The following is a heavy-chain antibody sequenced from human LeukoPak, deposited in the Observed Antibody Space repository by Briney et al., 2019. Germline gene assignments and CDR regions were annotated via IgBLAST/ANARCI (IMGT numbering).Heavy chain of an antibody. D-gene: IGHD6-19*01. V-gene: IGHV1-2*02. J-gene: IGHJ4*02. CDR3: ARGCSGWYDY. CDR1: GYSFTGYY. Sequence: ASVKVSCKASGYSFTGYYVHWVRQAPVQGLEWMGWINPNNGDTNYAQKFQGRVTITRDTSITTAYMEVSRLRSDDTAVYYCARGCSGWYDYWGQGTLVTVSS. CDR2: INPNNGDT.